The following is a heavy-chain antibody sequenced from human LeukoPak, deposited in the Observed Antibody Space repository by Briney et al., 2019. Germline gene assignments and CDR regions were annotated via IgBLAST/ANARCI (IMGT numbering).Heavy chain of an antibody. J-gene: IGHJ4*02. V-gene: IGHV3-53*01. Sequence: PGGSLRLSCAASGFTISRHYMSWVRQAPGKGLEWVALSYSGGSTYYADSAEGRFTISRDNSKSMLFLQMNSLRADDTAVYYCARGPDVDGYIHAPFDYWGQGALVTVSS. CDR3: ARGPDVDGYIHAPFDY. CDR1: GFTISRHY. CDR2: SYSGGST. D-gene: IGHD5-24*01.